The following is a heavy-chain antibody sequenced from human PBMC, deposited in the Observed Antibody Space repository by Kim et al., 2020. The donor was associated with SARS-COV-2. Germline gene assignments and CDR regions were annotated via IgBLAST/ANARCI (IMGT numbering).Heavy chain of an antibody. CDR2: ISYDGSNE. J-gene: IGHJ4*02. D-gene: IGHD3-10*01. CDR1: GFIFSSYG. Sequence: GGSLRLSCAASGFIFSSYGMHWVRQAPGKGLEWVAVISYDGSNEYYADSVKGRFTISRDNSKSTLYLQMNSLRAEDTAVYYCAKAGAIYGSGSFLHDYWGQGTLVTVSS. CDR3: AKAGAIYGSGSFLHDY. V-gene: IGHV3-30*18.